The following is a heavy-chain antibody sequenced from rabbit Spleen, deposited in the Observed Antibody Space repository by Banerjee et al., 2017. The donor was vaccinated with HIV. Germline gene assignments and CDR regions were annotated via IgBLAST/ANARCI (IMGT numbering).Heavy chain of an antibody. CDR2: IDAGSSGFT. J-gene: IGHJ3*01. V-gene: IGHV1S45*01. Sequence: QEQLVESGGGLVQPGGSLKLSCKASGFDFSTYSMSWVRQAPGKGLEWIACIDAGSSGFTYHASWAKGRFTISKTSSTTVTLQMTSLTAADTATYFCARAIVPWLGLTRLDLWGQGTLVTVS. D-gene: IGHD4-1*01. CDR1: GFDFSTYS. CDR3: ARAIVPWLGLTRLDL.